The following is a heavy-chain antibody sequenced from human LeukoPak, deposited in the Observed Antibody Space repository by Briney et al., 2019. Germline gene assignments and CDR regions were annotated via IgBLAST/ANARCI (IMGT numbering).Heavy chain of an antibody. V-gene: IGHV3-23*01. D-gene: IGHD5-18*01. CDR3: TGEDTAMVTRHYYYYYGMDV. Sequence: GGSLRLSCAASGFTFSSYAMSWGRQAPGKGLEWDSAVSGSGGSTYNADFVESPFTISRDNSKNTLYLQMNSLKTEYTAVYYYTGEDTAMVTRHYYYYYGMDVWGQGTTVTVSS. CDR1: GFTFSSYA. J-gene: IGHJ6*02. CDR2: VSGSGGST.